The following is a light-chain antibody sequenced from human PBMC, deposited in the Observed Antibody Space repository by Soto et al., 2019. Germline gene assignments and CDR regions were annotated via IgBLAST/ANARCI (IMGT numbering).Light chain of an antibody. Sequence: EIVLTQSPGTLSLSPGERATLSCRASQSVSSSYLAWYQQRPGQAPRLLIYVASNRDTGTPDMFSGSGSGIDFTLTISRLEPEDLAVYYCQQYGSPPITFGQGTRLEIK. V-gene: IGKV3-20*01. CDR1: QSVSSSY. CDR3: QQYGSPPIT. CDR2: VAS. J-gene: IGKJ5*01.